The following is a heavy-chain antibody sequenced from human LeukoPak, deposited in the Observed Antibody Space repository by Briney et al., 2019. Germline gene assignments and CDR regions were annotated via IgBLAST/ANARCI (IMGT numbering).Heavy chain of an antibody. CDR1: GYSISSDYY. Sequence: PSETLSLTCSVSGYSISSDYYWGCIRQPPGKGLEWIGFIYYSGSTYYNPSFKSRVTISVDTSKNQFSLKLSSVTAADTAVYYCARAVATIVHYYYYYMDVWGKGTTVTVSS. J-gene: IGHJ6*03. D-gene: IGHD5-12*01. CDR3: ARAVATIVHYYYYYMDV. CDR2: IYYSGST. V-gene: IGHV4-38-2*02.